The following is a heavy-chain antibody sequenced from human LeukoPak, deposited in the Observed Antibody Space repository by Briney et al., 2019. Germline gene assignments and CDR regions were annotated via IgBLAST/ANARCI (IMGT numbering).Heavy chain of an antibody. CDR3: ARSGSRPDYDFWSGYDYYYYMDV. CDR1: GDSVSSNSAA. V-gene: IGHV6-1*01. CDR2: TYYRSKWYN. D-gene: IGHD3-3*01. Sequence: SQTLSLTCAISGDSVSSNSAAWNWIRQSPSRGLEWLGRTYYRSKWYNDYAVSVESRITINPDTSKNQFSLQLNSVTPEDTAVYYCARSGSRPDYDFWSGYDYYYYMDVWGKGTTVTVSS. J-gene: IGHJ6*03.